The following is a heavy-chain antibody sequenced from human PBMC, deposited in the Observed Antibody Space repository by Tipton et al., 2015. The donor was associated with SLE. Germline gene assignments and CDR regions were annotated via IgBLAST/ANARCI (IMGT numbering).Heavy chain of an antibody. V-gene: IGHV4-39*07. Sequence: TLSLTCTVSGDSVSSTNYYWAWIRQPPGKGLEWVGTIFNTGTTYYNSSLKSRVAISADTSKNQFSLTLSSVTAADTAVYYCARDYYGSGFDAFDIWGQGTIVNVSS. CDR2: IFNTGTT. CDR1: GDSVSSTNYY. D-gene: IGHD3-10*01. J-gene: IGHJ3*02. CDR3: ARDYYGSGFDAFDI.